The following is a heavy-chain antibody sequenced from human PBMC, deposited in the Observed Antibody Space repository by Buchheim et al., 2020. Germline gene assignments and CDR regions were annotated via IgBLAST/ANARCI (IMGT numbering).Heavy chain of an antibody. Sequence: ELQLLESGGGLVQPGGSLRLSCAASGFTFSSYCMNWVRQAPGKGLEWVSAISRSGSNTYYADSVKGRFTISRDNSKNTLYLQMNNLRAEDTAVYYCAKPYNDYTSFEYWGQGTL. CDR1: GFTFSSYC. V-gene: IGHV3-23*01. CDR3: AKPYNDYTSFEY. D-gene: IGHD4-11*01. CDR2: ISRSGSNT. J-gene: IGHJ4*02.